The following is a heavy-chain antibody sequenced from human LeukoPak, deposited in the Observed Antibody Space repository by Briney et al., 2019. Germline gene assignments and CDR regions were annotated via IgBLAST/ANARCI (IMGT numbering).Heavy chain of an antibody. CDR1: GGSFSGYY. CDR3: ARDRGITMALDAFDI. V-gene: IGHV4-34*01. Sequence: SETLSLTCAVYGGSFSGYYWSWIRQPPGKGLEWIGEINHSGSTNYNPSLKSRVTISVDTSKNQFSLKLSSVTAADTAVYYCARDRGITMALDAFDIWGQGTMVTVSS. CDR2: INHSGST. D-gene: IGHD3-10*01. J-gene: IGHJ3*02.